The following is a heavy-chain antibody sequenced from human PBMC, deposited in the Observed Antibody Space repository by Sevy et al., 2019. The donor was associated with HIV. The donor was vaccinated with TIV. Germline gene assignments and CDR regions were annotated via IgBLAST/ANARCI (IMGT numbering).Heavy chain of an antibody. Sequence: SHTLSLTCTVSGGSISSSSYYWGWIRQPPGKGLEWIGSIYYSGSTYYNPSLKSRVTISVDTSKNQFSLKLSSVTAADTAVYYCGYSYYYDSSGYSDYWGQGTLVTVSS. CDR3: GYSYYYDSSGYSDY. J-gene: IGHJ4*02. V-gene: IGHV4-39*01. CDR1: GGSISSSSYY. CDR2: IYYSGST. D-gene: IGHD3-22*01.